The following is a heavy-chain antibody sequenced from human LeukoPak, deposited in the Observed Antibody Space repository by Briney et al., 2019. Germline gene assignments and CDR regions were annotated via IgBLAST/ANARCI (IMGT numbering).Heavy chain of an antibody. CDR1: GFTVSSNF. CDR3: ASGYMRGSHF. D-gene: IGHD5-18*01. V-gene: IGHV3-66*01. CDR2: IYSGGNT. J-gene: IGHJ4*02. Sequence: PGGSLRLSCAASGFTVSSNFMTWVRQAPGKGLEWVSVIYSGGNTNYADSVKGRFSISRDNSKNTLYLQMNSLRVEDTAIYYCASGYMRGSHFWGQGTLVTVSS.